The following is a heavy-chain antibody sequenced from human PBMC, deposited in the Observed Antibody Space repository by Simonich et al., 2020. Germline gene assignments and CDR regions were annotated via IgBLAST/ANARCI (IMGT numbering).Heavy chain of an antibody. Sequence: EVQLVESGGGLVQPGGSLRLSCAASGFTFSSYEMNWVRQAPGKGLEWDSYISSSGSTIYYADSVKGRFTISRENAKNSLDLQRNSLRVEDTAVYYCARDFRLQLVEIGTYYYYGMDVWGQGTTVTVSS. CDR2: ISSSGSTI. CDR3: ARDFRLQLVEIGTYYYYGMDV. CDR1: GFTFSSYE. V-gene: IGHV3-48*03. J-gene: IGHJ6*02. D-gene: IGHD6-6*01.